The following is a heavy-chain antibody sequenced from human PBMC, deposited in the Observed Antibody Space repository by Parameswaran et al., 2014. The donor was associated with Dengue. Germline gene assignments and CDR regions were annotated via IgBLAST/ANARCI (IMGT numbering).Heavy chain of an antibody. J-gene: IGHJ6*03. D-gene: IGHD3-10*01. CDR3: AKSVYGRHYMDV. CDR2: INHSGST. Sequence: RWIRQPPGKGLEWIGEINHSGSTNYNPSLKSRVTISVDTAKNQLSLKLTSVTAADMAIYYCAKSVYGRHYMDVWGTGTTVTVSS. V-gene: IGHV4-34*01.